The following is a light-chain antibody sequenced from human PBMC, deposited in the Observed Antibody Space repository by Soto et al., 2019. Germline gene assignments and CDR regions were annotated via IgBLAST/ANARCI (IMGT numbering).Light chain of an antibody. CDR3: AAWDDSLSGVSV. Sequence: QSVLTQPPSASGTPGQRVTISCSGSSSNIGRNYVYWYQQLPCTAPKLLIYRNNQRPSGVPDRFSGSKSGTSASLAISGLRSEDEADYDCAAWDDSLSGVSVVGGGTKVTVL. CDR2: RNN. V-gene: IGLV1-47*01. J-gene: IGLJ3*02. CDR1: SSNIGRNY.